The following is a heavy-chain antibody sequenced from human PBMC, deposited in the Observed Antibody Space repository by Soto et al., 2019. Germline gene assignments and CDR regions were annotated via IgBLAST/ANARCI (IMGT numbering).Heavy chain of an antibody. D-gene: IGHD3-16*02. CDR1: GYTFTSYG. Sequence: ASVKVSCKASGYTFTSYGISWVRQAPGQGLGWMGWISAYNGNTNYAQKLQGRVTMTTDTSTSTAYMELRSLRSDDTAVYYCARDWGRYDYILGSYRLDAFDIWGQGTMVTVSS. CDR2: ISAYNGNT. V-gene: IGHV1-18*01. CDR3: ARDWGRYDYILGSYRLDAFDI. J-gene: IGHJ3*02.